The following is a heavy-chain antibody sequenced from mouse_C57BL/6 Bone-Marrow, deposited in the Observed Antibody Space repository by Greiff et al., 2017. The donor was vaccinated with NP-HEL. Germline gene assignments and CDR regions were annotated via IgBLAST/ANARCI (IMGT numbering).Heavy chain of an antibody. Sequence: EVKLLESGGGLVQPKGSLKLSCAASGFSFNTYAMNWVRQAPGKGLEWVARIRSKSNNYATYYADSVKDRFTISRDDSESMLYLQMNNLKTEDTAMYYCVRWPDGGAMDYWGQGTSVTVSS. CDR3: VRWPDGGAMDY. J-gene: IGHJ4*01. CDR2: IRSKSNNYAT. D-gene: IGHD1-1*02. V-gene: IGHV10-1*01. CDR1: GFSFNTYA.